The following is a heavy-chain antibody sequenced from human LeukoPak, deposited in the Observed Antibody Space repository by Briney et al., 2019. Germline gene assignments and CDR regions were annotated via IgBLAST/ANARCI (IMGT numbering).Heavy chain of an antibody. V-gene: IGHV3-33*01. J-gene: IGHJ4*02. CDR2: IWYDGTNK. D-gene: IGHD3-22*01. Sequence: GSLRLSCAASGFTFSNYGMHWVRQAPGKGLEWVAVIWYDGTNKYYADSVKGRFTISRDNSRDTLYLQMNSLRAEDTAVYYCATDSSDDYWGQGTLVTVSS. CDR3: ATDSSDDY. CDR1: GFTFSNYG.